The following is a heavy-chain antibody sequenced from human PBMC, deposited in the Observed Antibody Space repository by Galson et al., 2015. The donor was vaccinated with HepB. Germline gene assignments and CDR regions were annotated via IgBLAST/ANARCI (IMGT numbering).Heavy chain of an antibody. V-gene: IGHV3-48*02. Sequence: SLRLSCAASGFIFSTYTFNWVRRAPGKDLEWISYISSTGTTIYYADSVKGRFTISRDNAENSLSLQMSSLRDEDTAVYYCVRVAINTTIFRGYWYFDLWGRGTLDTVSS. CDR2: ISSTGTTI. D-gene: IGHD5-18*01. J-gene: IGHJ2*01. CDR3: VRVAINTTIFRGYWYFDL. CDR1: GFIFSTYT.